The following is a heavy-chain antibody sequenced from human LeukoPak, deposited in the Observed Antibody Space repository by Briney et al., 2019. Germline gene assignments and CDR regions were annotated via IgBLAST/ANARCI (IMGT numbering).Heavy chain of an antibody. D-gene: IGHD4-17*01. V-gene: IGHV1-18*01. CDR3: ARGSWAYGDVPVMDV. CDR1: GYTFTNYG. Sequence: ASVKVSCKASGYTFTNYGISWVRQAPGQGLEWMGWISAYNGNTNYAQKLQGRVTMTTDTSTSTAYMELRSLRSDDTAVYYCARGSWAYGDVPVMDVWGQGTTVTVSS. J-gene: IGHJ6*02. CDR2: ISAYNGNT.